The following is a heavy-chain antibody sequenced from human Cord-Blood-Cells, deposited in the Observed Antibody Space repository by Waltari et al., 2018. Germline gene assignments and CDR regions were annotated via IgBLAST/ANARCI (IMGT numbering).Heavy chain of an antibody. D-gene: IGHD2-15*01. J-gene: IGHJ6*03. CDR1: GYTFTSYD. Sequence: QVQLVQSGAEVKKPGASVKVSCKASGYTFTSYDINWVRQATGQGLEWMGWMKPHSGITGYAQKVAGGVTLTRNTSISTAYMELSSLRSEDTAVYYCARGLGGYDYYYYMDVWGKGTTVTVSS. CDR2: MKPHSGIT. V-gene: IGHV1-8*03. CDR3: ARGLGGYDYYYYMDV.